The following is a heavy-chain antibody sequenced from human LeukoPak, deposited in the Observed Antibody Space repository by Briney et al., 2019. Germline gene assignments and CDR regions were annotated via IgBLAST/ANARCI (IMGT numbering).Heavy chain of an antibody. Sequence: PSETLSLTCTVSGYSISSGYYWGWIRQPPGKGLEWIGSIYHSGSTYYNPSLKSRVTISVDTSKNQFSLKLSSVTAADTAVYYCAQRSWGYYFDYWGQGTLVTVTS. D-gene: IGHD3-16*01. CDR2: IYHSGST. CDR3: AQRSWGYYFDY. V-gene: IGHV4-38-2*02. J-gene: IGHJ4*02. CDR1: GYSISSGYY.